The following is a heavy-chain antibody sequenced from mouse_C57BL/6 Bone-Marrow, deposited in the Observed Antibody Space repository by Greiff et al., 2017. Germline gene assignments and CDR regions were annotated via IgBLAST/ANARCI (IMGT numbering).Heavy chain of an antibody. J-gene: IGHJ2*01. CDR2: IHPNSGST. V-gene: IGHV1-64*01. CDR3: ARRSFTLFDY. CDR1: GYTFTSYW. Sequence: VQLQQPGAELVKPGASVKLSCKASGYTFTSYWMHWVKQRPGQGLEWIGMIHPNSGSTNYNEKFKSKATLTVDKSSSTDYMQLSSLTSEDSAVYYCARRSFTLFDYWGQGTTLTVSS.